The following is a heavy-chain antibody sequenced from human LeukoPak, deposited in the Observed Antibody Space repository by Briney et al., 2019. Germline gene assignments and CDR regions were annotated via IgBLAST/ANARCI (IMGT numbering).Heavy chain of an antibody. CDR1: RYTFTGYH. J-gene: IGHJ4*02. CDR3: ARDYCSSTSCLFDY. V-gene: IGHV1-2*06. D-gene: IGHD2-2*01. Sequence: HWASVKVSCKASRYTFTGYHMHWVRQAPGQGLEWMGRINPNSGDTNYAQKFQGRVAMTRDTSISTAFMELTRLRSDDTAVYYCARDYCSSTSCLFDYWGQGTLVTVSS. CDR2: INPNSGDT.